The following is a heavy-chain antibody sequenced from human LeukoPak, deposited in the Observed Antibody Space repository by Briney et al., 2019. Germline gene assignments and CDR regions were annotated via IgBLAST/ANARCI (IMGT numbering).Heavy chain of an antibody. V-gene: IGHV1-18*01. CDR1: VYTFTSYG. D-gene: IGHD6-19*01. CDR3: ASVGGSSGWYGD. Sequence: ASVKVSCKASVYTFTSYGIRWVRQAPGQGLEGMGWISAYNGNTNYAQKLQGRVTMTTDTSTSTAYMELRSLRSDDTAVYYCASVGGSSGWYGDWGQGTLVTVSS. CDR2: ISAYNGNT. J-gene: IGHJ4*02.